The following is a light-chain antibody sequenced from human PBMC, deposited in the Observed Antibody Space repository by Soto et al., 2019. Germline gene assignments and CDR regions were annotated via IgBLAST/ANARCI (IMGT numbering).Light chain of an antibody. CDR2: SAS. V-gene: IGKV3-20*01. Sequence: EIVLTQSPATLSLSPGERATLSCRASQSVSGKYLAWYHQRPGQAPRLLIHSASSRATGIPDRFTGSGGGTFFTPTITMQEAEDSGVYYRQQYSSLPRTFGQGTKVDIK. CDR1: QSVSGKY. J-gene: IGKJ1*01. CDR3: QQYSSLPRT.